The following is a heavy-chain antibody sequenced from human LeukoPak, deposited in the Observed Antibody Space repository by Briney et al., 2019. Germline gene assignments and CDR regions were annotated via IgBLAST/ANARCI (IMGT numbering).Heavy chain of an antibody. Sequence: GGSLRLSCAASGFTFNRYGMHWVRQAPGKGLEWVAFIRYDGSNKYYADSVKGRFTISRDNSKNTLYLQMNSLRAEDTAVYYCAKDNRPDTAMVMFDYWGQGTLVTVSS. V-gene: IGHV3-30*02. D-gene: IGHD5-18*01. CDR3: AKDNRPDTAMVMFDY. CDR1: GFTFNRYG. J-gene: IGHJ4*02. CDR2: IRYDGSNK.